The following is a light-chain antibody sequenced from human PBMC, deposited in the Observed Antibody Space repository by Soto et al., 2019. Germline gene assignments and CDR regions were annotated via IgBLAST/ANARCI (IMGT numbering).Light chain of an antibody. CDR1: QSVSRN. J-gene: IGKJ4*01. Sequence: EIVMTQSPATLSVSPGERATLSCRASQSVSRNLAWSQQKPGQAPRLLIYGASTRATGIPARFSVSGSGTEFTLTISSLQSEDFAVYYCQQYGSSPGVTFGGGTKVDIK. V-gene: IGKV3-15*01. CDR3: QQYGSSPGVT. CDR2: GAS.